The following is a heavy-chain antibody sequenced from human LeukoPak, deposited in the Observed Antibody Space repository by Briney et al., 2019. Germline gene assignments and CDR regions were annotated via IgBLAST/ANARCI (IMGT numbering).Heavy chain of an antibody. J-gene: IGHJ4*02. V-gene: IGHV3-15*01. CDR1: GFTFSSYE. Sequence: PGGSLRLSCAASGFTFSSYEMSWVRQAPGKGLEWVGRIKSKTDGGTTDYAAPVKGRFTISRDDSKNTLYLQMDSLKTEDTAVYYCTTDPTMIVVVITDYWGQGTLVTVSS. CDR3: TTDPTMIVVVITDY. CDR2: IKSKTDGGTT. D-gene: IGHD3-22*01.